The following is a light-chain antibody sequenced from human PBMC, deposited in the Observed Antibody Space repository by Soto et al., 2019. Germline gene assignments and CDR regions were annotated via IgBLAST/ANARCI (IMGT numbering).Light chain of an antibody. CDR2: DAS. CDR1: QSVGDY. V-gene: IGKV3-11*01. J-gene: IGKJ2*01. Sequence: EIVLTQSPATLSLSLGERATLSCRASQSVGDYLAWYQQQPGQPPRLLISDASNRAAGIPARFSGSGSGTDFTLTISSLEPEDFAVYYCQQRGNLYTFGQRTKLEIK. CDR3: QQRGNLYT.